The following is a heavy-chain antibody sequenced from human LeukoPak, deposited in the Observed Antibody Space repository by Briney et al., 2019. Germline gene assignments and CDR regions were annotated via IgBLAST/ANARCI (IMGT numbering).Heavy chain of an antibody. Sequence: PGGSLRLSCAASGFTFSDYYMSWIRQAPGKGLEWVSSISSSSSYIYYADSVKGRFSISRDNAKNSLYLQMNSLRAEDTAVYYCARAKSSGNGGAFDIWGQGTMVTVSS. V-gene: IGHV3-11*06. J-gene: IGHJ3*02. CDR1: GFTFSDYY. D-gene: IGHD6-25*01. CDR3: ARAKSSGNGGAFDI. CDR2: ISSSSSYI.